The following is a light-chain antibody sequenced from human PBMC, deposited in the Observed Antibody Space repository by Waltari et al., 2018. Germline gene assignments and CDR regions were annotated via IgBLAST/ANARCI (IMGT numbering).Light chain of an antibody. CDR1: QSLLHSNGYNY. CDR3: MQTLQTPFT. J-gene: IGKJ3*01. V-gene: IGKV2-28*01. Sequence: DIVMTQSPLSLPVTPGEPASISFRPRQSLLHSNGYNYLDWFLQKPGQSPQLLIYLGSNRASGVPDRFSGSGSGTDFTLKISRVEADDVGVYYCMQTLQTPFTFGPGTKVDIK. CDR2: LGS.